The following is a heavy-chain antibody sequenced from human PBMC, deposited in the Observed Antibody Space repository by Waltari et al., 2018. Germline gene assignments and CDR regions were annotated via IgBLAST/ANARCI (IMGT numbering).Heavy chain of an antibody. CDR1: GLPFRDYA. J-gene: IGHJ4*02. D-gene: IGHD1-26*01. CDR2: ISGSTIST. CDR3: AKSLVIPGADY. Sequence: DVQLLESGGGLVQPGGSLRLTCVTSGLPFRDYAMGWVRQAPGKGLEWVSSISGSTISTYYADSVRCQFTISRDNSKNTLYLQMNNLGAGDTAKYFCAKSLVIPGADYWGQGTLVTVSS. V-gene: IGHV3-23*01.